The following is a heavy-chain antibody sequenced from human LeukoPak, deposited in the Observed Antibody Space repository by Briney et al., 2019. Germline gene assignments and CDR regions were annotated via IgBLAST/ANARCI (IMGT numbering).Heavy chain of an antibody. CDR3: AKLAGTGGFDY. J-gene: IGHJ4*02. CDR2: INWNGGRT. CDR1: GFTFDDYG. Sequence: GESLRLSCAASGFTFDDYGMSWVRQAPGKGLEWVSGINWNGGRTGYADSVKGRLTISRDNAKNSLYLQMNSLRAEDTALYYCAKLAGTGGFDYWGQGTLVTVSS. V-gene: IGHV3-20*04. D-gene: IGHD6-19*01.